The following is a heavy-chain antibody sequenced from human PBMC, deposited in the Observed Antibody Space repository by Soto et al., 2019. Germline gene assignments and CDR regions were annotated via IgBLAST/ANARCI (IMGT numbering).Heavy chain of an antibody. J-gene: IGHJ4*02. Sequence: GGSLRLSCAASGFTFSSYGMHWVRQAPGKGLEWVAVISYDGSNKYYADSVKGRFTISRDNSKNTLYLQMNSLRAEDTAVYYCAKGGGWELRNHFDYWGQGTLVTVSS. CDR3: AKGGGWELRNHFDY. D-gene: IGHD1-26*01. CDR1: GFTFSSYG. CDR2: ISYDGSNK. V-gene: IGHV3-30*18.